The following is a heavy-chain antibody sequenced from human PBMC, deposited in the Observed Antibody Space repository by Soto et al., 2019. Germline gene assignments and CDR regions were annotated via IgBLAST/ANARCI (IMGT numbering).Heavy chain of an antibody. V-gene: IGHV4-34*01. CDR3: ARVERLHVSFRKNWFDP. CDR2: ISHSGST. D-gene: IGHD4-4*01. J-gene: IGHJ5*02. CDR1: VGSLSGYY. Sequence: SETLSLTCAVYVGSLSGYYWSWIRQPPGKGLEWIGEISHSGSTNYNPTLKSRVTISIDMSKNQFYLKVSSVTAADTAVYYCARVERLHVSFRKNWFDPWGQGSPVTVSS.